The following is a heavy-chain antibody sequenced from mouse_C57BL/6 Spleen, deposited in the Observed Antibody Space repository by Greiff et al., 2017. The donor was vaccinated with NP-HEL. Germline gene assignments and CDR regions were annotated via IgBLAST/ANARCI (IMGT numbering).Heavy chain of an antibody. CDR1: GYTFTSYW. CDR2: IYPSDSET. CDR3: ARAITPGYFDY. J-gene: IGHJ2*01. V-gene: IGHV1-61*01. Sequence: QVQLQQPGAELVRPGSSVKLSCKASGYTFTSYWMDWVKQRPGQGLEWIGNIYPSDSETHYNQKFKDKATLTVDKSSSTAYMQLSSLTSEDSALYSCARAITPGYFDYWGQGTTLTVSS. D-gene: IGHD1-3*01.